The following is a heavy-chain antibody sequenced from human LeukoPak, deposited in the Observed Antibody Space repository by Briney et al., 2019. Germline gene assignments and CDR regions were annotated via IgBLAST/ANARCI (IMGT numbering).Heavy chain of an antibody. CDR3: ARELVSLGTGYFDL. V-gene: IGHV3-23*01. D-gene: IGHD3/OR15-3a*01. Sequence: LGGSLRLSCEASGFSFGTFGMTWVRRAPGKGLEWVSGITGSSTWTYYADSVRGRFTISRDNSKNSLHLQMNNLTADDTAIYYCARELVSLGTGYFDLWGRGTLVTVAS. CDR1: GFSFGTFG. J-gene: IGHJ2*01. CDR2: ITGSSTWT.